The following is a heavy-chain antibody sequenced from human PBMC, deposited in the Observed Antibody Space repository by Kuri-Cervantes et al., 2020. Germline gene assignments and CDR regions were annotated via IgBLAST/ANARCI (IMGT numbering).Heavy chain of an antibody. CDR1: GLTVSSNY. J-gene: IGHJ6*02. CDR3: AREGGNFYGSGSDANYYYYGMDV. Sequence: GAALKISCAASGLTVSSNYMCWVRPAPGEGLEWVSVIYRGGSTYYADSVRGRFTISGDNSKITLYLQMNSLRAEDTAVYYCAREGGNFYGSGSDANYYYYGMDVWGQGTTVTVSS. CDR2: IYRGGST. D-gene: IGHD3-10*01. V-gene: IGHV3-66*01.